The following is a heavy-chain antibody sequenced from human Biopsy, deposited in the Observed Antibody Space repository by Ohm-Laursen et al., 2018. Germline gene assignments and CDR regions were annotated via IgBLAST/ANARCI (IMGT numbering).Heavy chain of an antibody. CDR2: IKHSGST. CDR1: GGSFTGYY. Sequence: TLSLTCAVYGGSFTGYYWSWIRQPPGKGLEWIGEIKHSGSTNYNPSLKSRVTISLDTSKNKLSLKLSSVTAADTAVYYCARESDSSGYYYRDYWGQGTLVTVSS. V-gene: IGHV4-34*01. CDR3: ARESDSSGYYYRDY. D-gene: IGHD3-22*01. J-gene: IGHJ4*02.